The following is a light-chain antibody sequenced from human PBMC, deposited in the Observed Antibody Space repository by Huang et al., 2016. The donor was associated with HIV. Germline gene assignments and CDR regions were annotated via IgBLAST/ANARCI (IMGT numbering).Light chain of an antibody. V-gene: IGKV4-1*01. Sequence: DIIMTQSPDSLAVSLGERATLNCRSSQSVYSSSTSKDYMAWFQQKPGQPPRLLLFWESTREAGVPDRVSGRGSGTHFTLSLANLEAEDAAIYYCQQYYSSPQTFGQGTRVEVK. J-gene: IGKJ1*01. CDR1: QSVYSSSTSKDY. CDR3: QQYYSSPQT. CDR2: WES.